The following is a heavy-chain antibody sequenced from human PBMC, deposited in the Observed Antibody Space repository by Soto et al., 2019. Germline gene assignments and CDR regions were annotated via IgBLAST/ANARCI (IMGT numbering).Heavy chain of an antibody. J-gene: IGHJ4*02. CDR1: GFTVSNNY. CDR2: IYSGST. Sequence: EVQLVESGGDLVQPGGSLRLSCAASGFTVSNNYMSWVRQGPGKGLEWVSVIYSGSTYYADSVKGRFNVSRDNSKNTRFLQMNSLRVADTDVYYCARDLKDWGPGTLVTVSS. D-gene: IGHD3-9*01. CDR3: ARDLKD. V-gene: IGHV3-66*01.